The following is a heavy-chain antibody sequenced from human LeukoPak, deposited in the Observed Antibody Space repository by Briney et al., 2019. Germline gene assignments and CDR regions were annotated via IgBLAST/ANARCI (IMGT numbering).Heavy chain of an antibody. Sequence: GGSLRLSCAASGFTFDDYTMHWVRQAPGKGLEWVSTVSGSGSSTYYADSVKGRFTISRDNSKNTLYLQMNSLRAEDTAVYYCAKLWEQPLWGQGTLVTVSS. CDR3: AKLWEQPL. CDR1: GFTFDDYT. CDR2: VSGSGSST. V-gene: IGHV3-23*01. D-gene: IGHD1-26*01. J-gene: IGHJ4*02.